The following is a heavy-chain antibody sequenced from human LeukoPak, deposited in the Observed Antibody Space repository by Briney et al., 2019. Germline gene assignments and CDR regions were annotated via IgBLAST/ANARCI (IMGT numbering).Heavy chain of an antibody. V-gene: IGHV3-23*01. CDR2: MSGSGGST. CDR1: GFTFSIYG. CDR3: AELGITMIGGV. Sequence: GGTLRLSCAASGFTFSIYGMSWVRQAPGRGLEWVSAMSGSGGSTYYADSVKGRFTISRDNSKNTLYLQMNSLRAEDTAVYYCAELGITMIGGVWGKGTTVTISS. D-gene: IGHD3-10*02. J-gene: IGHJ6*04.